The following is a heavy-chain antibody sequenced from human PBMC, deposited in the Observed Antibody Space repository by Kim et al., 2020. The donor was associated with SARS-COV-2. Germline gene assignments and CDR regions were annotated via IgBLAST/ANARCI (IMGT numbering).Heavy chain of an antibody. CDR2: VFQNGDT. V-gene: IGHV4-30-2*06. D-gene: IGHD3-3*01. J-gene: IGHJ4*02. CDR1: GGSISGGSYA. Sequence: SETLSLTCAVSGGSISGGSYAWSWIRQSPGKGLEWIGYVFQNGDTTYNPSLKSRVSISVDTSKNQFFLTLTSVTAADTAVFYCARSGLGPSCQYWGQG. CDR3: ARSGLGPSCQY.